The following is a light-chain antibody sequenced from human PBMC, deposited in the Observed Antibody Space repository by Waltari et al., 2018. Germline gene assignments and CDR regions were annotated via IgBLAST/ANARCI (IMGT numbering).Light chain of an antibody. J-gene: IGKJ4*01. CDR1: QSVSSIS. CDR2: GTS. CDR3: QRYDGSVLT. V-gene: IGKV3-20*01. Sequence: RATLPCSASQSVSSISLVWLQHKPGQAPSLVIDGTSSRATGFPDRFSGSGSGTDFTLTISILEPEDFAMYYCQRYDGSVLTFGGGTKVEL.